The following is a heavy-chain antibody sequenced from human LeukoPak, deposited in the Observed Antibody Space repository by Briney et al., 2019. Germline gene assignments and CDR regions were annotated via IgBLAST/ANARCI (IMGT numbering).Heavy chain of an antibody. CDR2: IYHSGRT. CDR1: GYSISSGYY. CDR3: AKSNGYGLVDI. Sequence: SETLSLTCTVSGYSISSGYYWGWIRQPPGKGLEWIGSIYHSGRTFYNPSLKSRVTISVDTSRNQFSLKLNSVTAADTAVYYCAKSNGYGLVDIWGQGTMVTVSS. J-gene: IGHJ3*02. V-gene: IGHV4-38-2*02. D-gene: IGHD3-10*01.